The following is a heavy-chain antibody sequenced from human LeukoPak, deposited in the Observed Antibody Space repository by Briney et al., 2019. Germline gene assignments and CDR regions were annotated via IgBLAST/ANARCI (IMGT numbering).Heavy chain of an antibody. CDR3: ARAFPGFRAAMETIYFDH. Sequence: ASVTVSCKTSGYSFVMFGFTWVRQAPGQGLEWLGWISAYNGDIKYAQKFQGRVTMTTDTSTDTAYLELRSLRSDDTAVYYCARAFPGFRAAMETIYFDHWGQGTLVSVSS. V-gene: IGHV1-18*04. CDR2: ISAYNGDI. D-gene: IGHD2-2*01. CDR1: GYSFVMFG. J-gene: IGHJ4*02.